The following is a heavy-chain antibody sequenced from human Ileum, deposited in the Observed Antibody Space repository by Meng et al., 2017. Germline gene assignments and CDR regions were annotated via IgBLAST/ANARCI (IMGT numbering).Heavy chain of an antibody. CDR2: IHHSGST. CDR3: ARYGGSGSYWHFDP. J-gene: IGHJ2*01. CDR1: GGSISSGGYY. V-gene: IGHV4-31*03. Sequence: QVQLQESGPGLVKPSQTLSLTCTVSGGSISSGGYYWSWIRQHPGKGLEWIGEIHHSGSTNYNPSLKSRVTMSIDTSKIQFSLELSSVTAADAAVYYCARYGGSGSYWHFDPWGRGTLVTVSS. D-gene: IGHD3-10*01.